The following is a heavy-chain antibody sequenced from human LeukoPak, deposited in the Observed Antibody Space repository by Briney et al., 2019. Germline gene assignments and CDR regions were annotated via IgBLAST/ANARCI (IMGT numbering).Heavy chain of an antibody. V-gene: IGHV3-74*01. CDR1: GFTFSNYE. CDR3: ARDLTGDAY. D-gene: IGHD7-27*01. CDR2: INSDGSST. J-gene: IGHJ4*02. Sequence: GGSLRLSCAASGFTFSNYEMNWVRQTPGKGLVWVSRINSDGSSTSYADSVKGRFTISRDDAKSTLYLQMNSLTAEDTAVYYCARDLTGDAYWGQGTLVTVSS.